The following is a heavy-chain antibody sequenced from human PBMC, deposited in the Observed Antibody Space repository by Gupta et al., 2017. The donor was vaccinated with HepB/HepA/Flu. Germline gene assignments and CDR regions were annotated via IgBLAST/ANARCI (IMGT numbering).Heavy chain of an antibody. Sequence: EVQLLESGGGLVQPGESLRLSCATSGFTFSDSAMSWVRQAPGKGLEWVSYIRGGGAVTHYADSVKGRFTISRDNSKNTLYLQMNSLRAEDTAVYYCVKCHLNYGDDAFDIWGQGTVVTVSS. V-gene: IGHV3-23*01. J-gene: IGHJ3*02. D-gene: IGHD4-17*01. CDR2: IRGGGAVT. CDR3: VKCHLNYGDDAFDI. CDR1: GFTFSDSA.